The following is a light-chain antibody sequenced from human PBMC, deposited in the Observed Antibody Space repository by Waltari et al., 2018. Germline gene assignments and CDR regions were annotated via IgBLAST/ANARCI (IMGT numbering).Light chain of an antibody. Sequence: EIVLTQSPGTLSLSPGERATLSCRASQSVSSNYVAWYQQKPGQAPRLLIYGASSRATDIPDRFSGSGSGTDFTLTISRLESDDSAVYYCQQYGNSPLFTFGPGNKVEIK. CDR3: QQYGNSPLFT. CDR1: QSVSSNY. CDR2: GAS. V-gene: IGKV3-20*01. J-gene: IGKJ3*01.